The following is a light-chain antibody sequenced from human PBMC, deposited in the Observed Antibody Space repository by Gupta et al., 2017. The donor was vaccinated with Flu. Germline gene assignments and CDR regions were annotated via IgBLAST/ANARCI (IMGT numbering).Light chain of an antibody. J-gene: IGLJ2*01. CDR2: ADS. CDR3: TVWDNSESV. CDR1: NMGRKS. Sequence: APGHTARITCGGNNMGRKSVHWYQQKPGKATVWVGYADSERASGSPERFYGSNSGTTAPTNISRGEAGEEADYYCTVWDNSESVFGGGTKLIVL. V-gene: IGLV3-21*02.